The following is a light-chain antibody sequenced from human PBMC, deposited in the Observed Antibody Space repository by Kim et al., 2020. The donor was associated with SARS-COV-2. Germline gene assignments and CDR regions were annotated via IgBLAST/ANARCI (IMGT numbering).Light chain of an antibody. Sequence: QRVTTSSTRSSSNSGADYDEDWYQQLPGTAPNVLIYENSHRPSGLPDRFSGSKSGTSASLAITGLQAEDEADYYCQSYDSSLSGSVFGGGTQLTVL. J-gene: IGLJ2*01. CDR1: SSNSGADYD. CDR2: ENS. CDR3: QSYDSSLSGSV. V-gene: IGLV1-40*01.